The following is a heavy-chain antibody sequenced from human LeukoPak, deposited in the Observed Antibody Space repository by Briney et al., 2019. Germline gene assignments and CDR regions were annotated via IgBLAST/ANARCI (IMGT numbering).Heavy chain of an antibody. CDR3: AKTGMLRRVGYLVV. V-gene: IGHV3-30*18. Sequence: PGRSLRLSCLASGFIFRDYGIQWVRQAPGKGLDWVAVIAYDRNNTYYGDSVRGRFTISRDKSKKIVYLEINSLRVEDTAVYYCAKTGMLRRVGYLVVWGKGAAVIVSS. CDR1: GFIFRDYG. J-gene: IGHJ6*04. CDR2: IAYDRNNT. D-gene: IGHD1-1*01.